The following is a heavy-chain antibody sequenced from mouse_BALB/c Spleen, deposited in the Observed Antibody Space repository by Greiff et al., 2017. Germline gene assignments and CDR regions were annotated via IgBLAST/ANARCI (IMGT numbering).Heavy chain of an antibody. CDR2: IRNKANGYTT. Sequence: EVKLMESGGGLVQPGGSLRLSCATSGFTFTDYYMSWVRQPPGKALEWLGFIRNKANGYTTEYSASVKGRFTISRDNSQSILYLQMNTLRAEDSATYYCARGRDYAMDDWGAGTSVTVSS. CDR3: ARGRDYAMDD. J-gene: IGHJ4*01. V-gene: IGHV7-3*02. CDR1: GFTFTDYY.